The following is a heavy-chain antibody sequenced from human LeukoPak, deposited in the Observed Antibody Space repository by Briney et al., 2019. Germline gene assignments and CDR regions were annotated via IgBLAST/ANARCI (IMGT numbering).Heavy chain of an antibody. V-gene: IGHV4-30-2*01. CDR3: ARGPGGLLWFGELLEEPFDY. D-gene: IGHD3-10*01. CDR2: INHSAST. Sequence: SQILSLTCTVTGGSISSGGYYWSWIRQPPGKGPEWIGEINHSASTNYNPSLKSRVTISVDTSKNQFSLQLSSVTAADTAVYYCARGPGGLLWFGELLEEPFDYWGQGTLVTVSS. J-gene: IGHJ4*02. CDR1: GGSISSGGYY.